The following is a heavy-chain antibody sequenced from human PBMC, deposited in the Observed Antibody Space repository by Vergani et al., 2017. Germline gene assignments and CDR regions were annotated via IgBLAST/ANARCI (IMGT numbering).Heavy chain of an antibody. Sequence: EVQLVQSGAEVKKPGESLKISCKGSGYSFTSYWIGWVRQMPGKGLEGVGIIYPGDSDTRYSPSFQGQVPISADKSISTAYLQWSSLKASDTAMYYCARLIRSGRSSSSPEDEEGVIYWGQGTLVTVSS. J-gene: IGHJ4*02. CDR1: GYSFTSYW. V-gene: IGHV5-51*03. D-gene: IGHD6-6*01. CDR2: IYPGDSDT. CDR3: ARLIRSGRSSSSPEDEEGVIY.